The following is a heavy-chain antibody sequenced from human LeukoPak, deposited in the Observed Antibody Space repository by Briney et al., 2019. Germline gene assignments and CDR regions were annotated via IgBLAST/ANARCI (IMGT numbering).Heavy chain of an antibody. Sequence: SQTLSLTCTVSGGSLSNYYWSWIRQPPGKGLEWMGDIFYRGSTNYNHYLKSRVTISVDTSKNQFSLKLTSVTAADTAVYYCARDTGYCSGESCFDWFDLWGQGTLVTVSS. V-gene: IGHV4-59*01. D-gene: IGHD2-15*01. CDR3: ARDTGYCSGESCFDWFDL. J-gene: IGHJ5*02. CDR1: GGSLSNYY. CDR2: IFYRGST.